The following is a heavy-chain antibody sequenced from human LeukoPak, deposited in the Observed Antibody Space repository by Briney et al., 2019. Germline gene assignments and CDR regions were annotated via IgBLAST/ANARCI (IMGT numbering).Heavy chain of an antibody. V-gene: IGHV1-3*01. D-gene: IGHD4-17*01. J-gene: IGHJ4*02. CDR2: INAGNGNT. CDR3: ARASRYGDYGREGSLHFDY. Sequence: ASVKVSCKASGYTFTSYAMHWVRQAPGQRLEWMGWINAGNGNTKYSQKFQGRVTITRDTSASTAYMELSSLRSEDTAVYYCARASRYGDYGREGSLHFDYWGQGTLVTVSS. CDR1: GYTFTSYA.